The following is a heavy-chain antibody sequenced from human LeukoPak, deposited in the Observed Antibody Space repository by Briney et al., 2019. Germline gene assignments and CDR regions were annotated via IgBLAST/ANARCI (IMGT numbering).Heavy chain of an antibody. CDR2: IWYDGSNK. J-gene: IGHJ4*02. CDR1: GFTFSSYG. V-gene: IGHV3-33*08. Sequence: GGSLRLSCAASGFTFSSYGMHWVRQAPGKGLEWVALIWYDGSNKYYADSVKGRFTISRDNSKNTLYLQMNSLRAEDTAVYYCAGALFNYDSSGLTYWGQGTLVTVSS. CDR3: AGALFNYDSSGLTY. D-gene: IGHD3-22*01.